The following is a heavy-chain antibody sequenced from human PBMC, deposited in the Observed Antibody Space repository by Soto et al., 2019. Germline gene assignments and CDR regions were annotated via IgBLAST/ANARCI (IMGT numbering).Heavy chain of an antibody. CDR3: ARRRAGHDFWSGQRYYYYGMDV. Sequence: SETLSLTCTVSGGSISSSSYYWGWIRQPPGKGLEWIGSIYYSGSTYYNPSLKSRVTISVDTSKNQFSLKLSSVTAADTAVYYCARRRAGHDFWSGQRYYYYGMDVWGQGTAVTVSS. J-gene: IGHJ6*02. V-gene: IGHV4-39*01. CDR2: IYYSGST. D-gene: IGHD3-3*01. CDR1: GGSISSSSYY.